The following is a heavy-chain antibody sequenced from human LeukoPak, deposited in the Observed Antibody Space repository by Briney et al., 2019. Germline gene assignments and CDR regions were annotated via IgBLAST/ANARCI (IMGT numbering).Heavy chain of an antibody. Sequence: PGGSLRLSCAASGFTFSSYAMSRVRQAPGKGLEWVSSITGSSVSTYYADSVKGRFAISRDNSKNTLYLQMNSLRAEDMAVYFCAKLDYYDTHWGQGTLVTVSS. CDR1: GFTFSSYA. CDR2: ITGSSVST. V-gene: IGHV3-23*01. D-gene: IGHD3-22*01. CDR3: AKLDYYDTH. J-gene: IGHJ4*02.